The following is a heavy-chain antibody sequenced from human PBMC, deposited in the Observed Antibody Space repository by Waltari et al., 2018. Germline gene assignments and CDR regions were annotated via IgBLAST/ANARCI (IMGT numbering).Heavy chain of an antibody. CDR2: INADGSAA. V-gene: IGHV3-74*01. J-gene: IGHJ4*02. Sequence: VQLVESGGGLVQTGVSLRLACAVSGFTLRNYWMHGVRQVPGKGLVWVSRINADGSAANYADSVKGRFTVSRDNARNTLYLQMNSLRVDDTAVYFCTRGCDGDCHGIDSWGQGTLVTVSS. CDR1: GFTLRNYW. D-gene: IGHD2-21*01. CDR3: TRGCDGDCHGIDS.